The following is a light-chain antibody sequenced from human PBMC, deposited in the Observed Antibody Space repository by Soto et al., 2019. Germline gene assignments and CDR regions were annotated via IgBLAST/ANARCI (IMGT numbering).Light chain of an antibody. J-gene: IGLJ1*01. Sequence: QSVLTQPPSVSGAPGQRVTISCTGSSSNIGADSDVHWYQQLPGTAPKLLIYDNTNRPSGVSDRFSGSKSGTTASLAISGLQAEDEADYYCSSYTSSSTPYVFGTGTKVTVL. CDR2: DNT. CDR1: SSNIGADSD. CDR3: SSYTSSSTPYV. V-gene: IGLV1-40*01.